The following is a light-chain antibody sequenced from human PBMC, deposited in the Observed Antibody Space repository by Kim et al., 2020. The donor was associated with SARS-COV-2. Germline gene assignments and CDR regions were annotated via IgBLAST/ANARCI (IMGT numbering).Light chain of an antibody. Sequence: GRQARSTWCGNNIGSKSWHWYQQRPGQAPVLVIYYDSDRPSAIPERFSGSNSGNTATLTISRVEAGDEADYYCQVWDSSSDHPAVVFGGGTQLTVL. CDR2: YDS. CDR3: QVWDSSSDHPAVV. CDR1: NIGSKS. V-gene: IGLV3-21*04. J-gene: IGLJ2*01.